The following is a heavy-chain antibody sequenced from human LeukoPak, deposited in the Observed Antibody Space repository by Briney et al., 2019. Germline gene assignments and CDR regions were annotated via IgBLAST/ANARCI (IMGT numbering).Heavy chain of an antibody. D-gene: IGHD3-22*01. CDR3: ASSRDYYDSSGYAYNWFDP. V-gene: IGHV1-69*05. CDR2: IIPIFGTA. CDR1: GGTFSSYA. Sequence: SVKVSCKASGGTFSSYAISWVRQAPGQGLEWMGGIIPIFGTANYAQKFQGRVTITTDESTSTAYMELSSLRSEDTAVYHCASSRDYYDSSGYAYNWFDPWGQGTLVTVSS. J-gene: IGHJ5*02.